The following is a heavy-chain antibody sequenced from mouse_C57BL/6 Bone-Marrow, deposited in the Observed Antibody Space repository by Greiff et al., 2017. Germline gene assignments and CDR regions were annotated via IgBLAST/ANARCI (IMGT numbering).Heavy chain of an antibody. V-gene: IGHV1-50*01. Sequence: QVQLQQPGAELVKPGASVKLSCKASGYTFTSYWMQWVNQRPGQGLEWIGEIDPSDSYTNYNQKFKGKATLTVNTSSSTAYMQISSLTSEDSAVYYCAREGYCGSGFFDYWGKGTTLTVSS. D-gene: IGHD1-1*01. CDR2: IDPSDSYT. CDR1: GYTFTSYW. J-gene: IGHJ2*01. CDR3: AREGYCGSGFFDY.